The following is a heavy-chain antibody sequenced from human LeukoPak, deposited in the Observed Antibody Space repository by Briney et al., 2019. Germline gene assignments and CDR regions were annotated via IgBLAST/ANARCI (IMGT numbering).Heavy chain of an antibody. Sequence: GGSLSLSCAASGFTFSSYWMSWVRQAPGKGLEWVANIKQDGSEKYYVDSVKGRFTISRDNAKNSLYLQMNSLRAEDTAVYYCARVSFSSWNYYYYYYMDVWGKGTTVTVSS. CDR3: ARVSFSSWNYYYYYYMDV. D-gene: IGHD6-13*01. CDR1: GFTFSSYW. V-gene: IGHV3-7*01. J-gene: IGHJ6*03. CDR2: IKQDGSEK.